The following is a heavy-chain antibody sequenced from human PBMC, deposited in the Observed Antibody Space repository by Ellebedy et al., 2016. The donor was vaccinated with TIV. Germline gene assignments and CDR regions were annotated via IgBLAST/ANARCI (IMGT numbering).Heavy chain of an antibody. Sequence: PGGSLRLSCSASGFDFPYYSMDWVRQAPGKGLEWISYIGSSSGTIYYADSVEGRFTISRDNAKNPLFLQMSSLRDEDTAIYYCSTEINSPIYFWGQGTLVTVSA. J-gene: IGHJ4*02. D-gene: IGHD3-3*01. CDR3: STEINSPIYF. V-gene: IGHV3-48*02. CDR2: IGSSSGTI. CDR1: GFDFPYYS.